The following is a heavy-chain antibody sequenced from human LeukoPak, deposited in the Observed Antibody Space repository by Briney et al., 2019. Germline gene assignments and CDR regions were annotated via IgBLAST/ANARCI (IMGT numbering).Heavy chain of an antibody. Sequence: SETLSLTCTVSGGSISSYYWSWIRQPAGKGLEWIGRIQTSGSTNYNPSLKSRVTMSVDTSKNQVSLKLSSVTAADTAVYHCARGIYDRSGYYFAGFDYWGQGTLVTVSS. CDR1: GGSISSYY. D-gene: IGHD3-22*01. CDR3: ARGIYDRSGYYFAGFDY. CDR2: IQTSGST. J-gene: IGHJ4*02. V-gene: IGHV4-4*07.